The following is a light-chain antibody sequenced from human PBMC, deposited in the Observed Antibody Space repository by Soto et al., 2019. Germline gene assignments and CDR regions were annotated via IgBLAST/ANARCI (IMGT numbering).Light chain of an antibody. V-gene: IGKV3D-15*01. CDR2: GAS. CDR3: HQYDSWT. Sequence: EIVMTQSPATLSVSPGERATLSCRASQSVSSDLAWYHQKPGQAPRLLIYGASSRATGIPDRFSGSGSGTDFTLTISRLEPEDFAVYYCHQYDSWTFGQGTKVDI. CDR1: QSVSSD. J-gene: IGKJ1*01.